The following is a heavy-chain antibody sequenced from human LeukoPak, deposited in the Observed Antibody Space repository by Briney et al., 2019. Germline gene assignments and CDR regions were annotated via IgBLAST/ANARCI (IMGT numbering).Heavy chain of an antibody. Sequence: SETLSLTCAVYGGSFSGYYWSWIRQPPGKGLEWIGEINHSGSTNYNPSLKSRVTISVDTSKNQFSLKLSSVTAADTAVYYCARGTYYDSSGQCCYFDYWGQGTLVTVSS. CDR1: GGSFSGYY. J-gene: IGHJ4*02. V-gene: IGHV4-34*01. CDR3: ARGTYYDSSGQCCYFDY. D-gene: IGHD3-22*01. CDR2: INHSGST.